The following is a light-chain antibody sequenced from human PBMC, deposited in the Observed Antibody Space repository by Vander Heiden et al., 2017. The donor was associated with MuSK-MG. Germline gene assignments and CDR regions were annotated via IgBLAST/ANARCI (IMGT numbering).Light chain of an antibody. CDR1: NIGSKN. CDR3: QVWDSCTEV. CDR2: RDT. J-gene: IGLJ2*01. V-gene: IGLV3-9*01. Sequence: SYELTQPFSVSVALGQTARITCGGNNIGSKNVHWYQQKPGQAPVLVIYRDTNRPSGIPERFSGSNSWNTATLTISRAQAGDEADYYCQVWDSCTEVFGGGTKLTVL.